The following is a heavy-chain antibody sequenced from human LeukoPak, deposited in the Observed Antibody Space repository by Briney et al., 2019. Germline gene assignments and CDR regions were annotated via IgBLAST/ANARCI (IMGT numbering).Heavy chain of an antibody. J-gene: IGHJ4*02. CDR3: ARGNLDVEMATIGPDSDSDY. CDR1: GYTFTSYG. V-gene: IGHV1-18*01. CDR2: ISAYNGNT. Sequence: ASVKVSCKASGYTFTSYGISWVRQAPGQGLEWMGWISAYNGNTNYAQKLQGRVTMTTDTSTSTAYMELRSLRSDDTAVYYCARGNLDVEMATIGPDSDSDYWGQGTLVTVSS. D-gene: IGHD5-12*01.